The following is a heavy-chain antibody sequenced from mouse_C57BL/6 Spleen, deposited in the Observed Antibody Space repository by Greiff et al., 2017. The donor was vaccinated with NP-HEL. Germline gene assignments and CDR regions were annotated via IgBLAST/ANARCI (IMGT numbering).Heavy chain of an antibody. CDR2: IYPRDGST. V-gene: IGHV1-78*01. Sequence: QVQLQQSDAELVKPGASVKISCKVSGYTFTDYTIHWMKQRPEQGLEWIGYIYPRDGSTKYNEKFKGKATLTADKSSSTAYMQLNSLTSEDSAVYFCARWIYDGYCVTPMDYWGQGTSVTVSS. D-gene: IGHD2-3*01. CDR1: GYTFTDYT. J-gene: IGHJ4*01. CDR3: ARWIYDGYCVTPMDY.